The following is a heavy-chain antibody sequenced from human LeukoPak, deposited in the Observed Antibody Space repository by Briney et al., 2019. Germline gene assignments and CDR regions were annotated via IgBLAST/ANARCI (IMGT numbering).Heavy chain of an antibody. Sequence: QAGGSLRLSCAASGFTFSSYWMNWVRQAPGKGLEWVAKIKQDGSEKYYVDSVKGRFTISRDNAKNSLYLQMNSLRAEDTAVYYCASGIYYFDYWGQGTLVTVSS. CDR2: IKQDGSEK. V-gene: IGHV3-7*03. J-gene: IGHJ4*02. CDR3: ASGIYYFDY. CDR1: GFTFSSYW. D-gene: IGHD1-14*01.